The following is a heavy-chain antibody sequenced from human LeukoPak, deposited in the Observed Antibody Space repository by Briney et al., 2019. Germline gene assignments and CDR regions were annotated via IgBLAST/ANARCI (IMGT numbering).Heavy chain of an antibody. CDR2: IRYDGSNK. V-gene: IGHV3-30*02. CDR1: GFTFSSYG. CDR3: ARGYRVVGATRPLYYFDY. D-gene: IGHD1-26*01. J-gene: IGHJ4*02. Sequence: PGGSLRLSCAASGFTFSSYGMHWVRQAPGKGLEWVAFIRYDGSNKYYADPVKGRFTISRDNSKNTLYLQMNSLRAEDTAVYYCARGYRVVGATRPLYYFDYWGQGTLVTVSS.